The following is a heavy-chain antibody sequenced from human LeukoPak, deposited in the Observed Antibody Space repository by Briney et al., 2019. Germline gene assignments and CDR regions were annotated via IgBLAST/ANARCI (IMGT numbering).Heavy chain of an antibody. D-gene: IGHD1-26*01. CDR1: GFTFSKYN. CDR3: ARGVVGMGGAFDI. CDR2: FLNDGSHR. Sequence: PGGSLSLSCGVSGFTFSKYNMPWVRQAPAKGGDWVAVFLNDGSHRYDADSVRGRFHVSRDNSKNTLFLQVSSLRREDTAVYYCARGVVGMGGAFDIWGQGTPVTVSS. V-gene: IGHV3-30*04. J-gene: IGHJ3*02.